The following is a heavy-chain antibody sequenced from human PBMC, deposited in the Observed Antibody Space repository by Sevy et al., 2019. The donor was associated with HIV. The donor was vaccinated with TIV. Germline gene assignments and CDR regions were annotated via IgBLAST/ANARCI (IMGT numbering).Heavy chain of an antibody. J-gene: IGHJ3*02. CDR2: IIPIFGTA. Sequence: ASVKVSCKASGGTFSSYAISWVRQAPGQGLEWMGGIIPIFGTANYAQKFQGRVTITADKSTSTAYMELGSLRSEDTAVYYCARGAGPAEAFDIWGQGTMVTVSS. CDR3: ARGAGPAEAFDI. V-gene: IGHV1-69*06. CDR1: GGTFSSYA. D-gene: IGHD2-2*01.